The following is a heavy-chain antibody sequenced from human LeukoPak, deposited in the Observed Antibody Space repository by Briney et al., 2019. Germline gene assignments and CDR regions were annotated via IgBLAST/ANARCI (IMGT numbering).Heavy chain of an antibody. Sequence: SVKVSCKASGGTFSSYAISWVRQAPGQGLEWMGGIIPIFGTANYAQKFQGRVTITTDESTSTAYMELSSLRSKDTAVYYCARGYSNIQYYFDYWGQGTLVTVSS. CDR3: ARGYSNIQYYFDY. CDR1: GGTFSSYA. J-gene: IGHJ4*02. CDR2: IIPIFGTA. D-gene: IGHD4-11*01. V-gene: IGHV1-69*05.